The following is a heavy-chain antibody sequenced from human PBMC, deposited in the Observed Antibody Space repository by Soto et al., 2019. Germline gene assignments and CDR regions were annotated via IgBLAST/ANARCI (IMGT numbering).Heavy chain of an antibody. Sequence: QVQLVESGGGVVQPGGSLRLSCAVSGFTFSTYDMHWVRQAPGKGLEWVAVISYDTSYKNHVDSVKGRFTISRDNSKNTLYLQMTSLRAEDTAVYYCAKVSIAKSSAVTFVSWGQGTLVTVSS. V-gene: IGHV3-30*18. J-gene: IGHJ4*02. D-gene: IGHD2-15*01. CDR3: AKVSIAKSSAVTFVS. CDR2: ISYDTSYK. CDR1: GFTFSTYD.